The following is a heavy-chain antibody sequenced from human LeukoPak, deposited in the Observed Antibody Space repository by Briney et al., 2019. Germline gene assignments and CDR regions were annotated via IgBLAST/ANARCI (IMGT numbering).Heavy chain of an antibody. CDR1: GGSFSPYC. CDR3: AKEGRSPQYNGGFDP. J-gene: IGHJ5*02. D-gene: IGHD5-12*01. V-gene: IGHV4-59*01. CDR2: VCHSGST. Sequence: SETLSLTCTVSGGSFSPYCWSWIRHSPGKGLEWIGYVCHSGSTSNNSSLKSRVTISLDTSKSQFSLNLNSVTATATAVYYCAKEGRSPQYNGGFDPWGQGSLVTVSS.